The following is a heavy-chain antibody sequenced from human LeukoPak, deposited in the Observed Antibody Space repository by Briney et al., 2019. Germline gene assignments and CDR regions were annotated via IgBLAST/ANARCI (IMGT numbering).Heavy chain of an antibody. J-gene: IGHJ4*02. CDR3: AKDRRLGIVVVITGYFDC. Sequence: GGSLTLSCAASGFIFSNYALSWVRQAPGKGLEWVSAISGSGDSTYYADSVKGRFTISRDNSKNTLYLQMNNLRAEDTAVYYCAKDRRLGIVVVITGYFDCWGQGTLVTVSS. CDR1: GFIFSNYA. CDR2: ISGSGDST. V-gene: IGHV3-23*01. D-gene: IGHD3-22*01.